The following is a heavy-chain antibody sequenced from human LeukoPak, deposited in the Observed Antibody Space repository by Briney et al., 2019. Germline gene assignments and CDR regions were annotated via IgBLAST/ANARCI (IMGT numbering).Heavy chain of an antibody. Sequence: PGGPLRLSCAASGFTFSSYARSWVRKPPGKGREWVSAISGSGGSTYYADSVKGRFTISRDNSKNTLYLQMNSLRAEDTAVYDCAKDRRVDIVATIEYWGQGTLVTVSS. CDR1: GFTFSSYA. CDR2: ISGSGGST. V-gene: IGHV3-23*01. J-gene: IGHJ4*02. CDR3: AKDRRVDIVATIEY. D-gene: IGHD5-12*01.